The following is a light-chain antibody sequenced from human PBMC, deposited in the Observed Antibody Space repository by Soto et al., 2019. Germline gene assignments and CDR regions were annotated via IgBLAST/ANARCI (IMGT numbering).Light chain of an antibody. CDR1: SSDIGRYAY. CDR3: CAFTGNSFV. V-gene: IGLV2-11*01. CDR2: DVG. J-gene: IGLJ1*01. Sequence: QPVLTQPRSVSGSPGQSVAISCAGTSSDIGRYAYVSWYQQHPGKVPKLMMYDVGKRPSGVPDRFSGSRSGNTASLTISGLQAEDEADYYCCAFTGNSFVFGTGTKVTVL.